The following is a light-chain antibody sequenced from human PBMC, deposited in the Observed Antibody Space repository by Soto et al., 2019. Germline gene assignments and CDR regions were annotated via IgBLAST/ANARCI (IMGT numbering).Light chain of an antibody. CDR1: QTVSSG. V-gene: IGKV3-15*01. Sequence: EMVLTQSPGTLSWSPGEIATLSFMASQTVSSGYVAWYQQEPGQAPRLLMHGASTRATGIPARFSGSGSGTEFTLTISSLQSEDFAVYYCQQYHNWLITFGQGTRLEIK. J-gene: IGKJ5*01. CDR3: QQYHNWLIT. CDR2: GAS.